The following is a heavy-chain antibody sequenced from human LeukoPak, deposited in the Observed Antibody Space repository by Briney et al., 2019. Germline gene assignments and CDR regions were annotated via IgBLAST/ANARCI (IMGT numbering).Heavy chain of an antibody. CDR2: ISGGGGTT. D-gene: IGHD2-15*01. Sequence: GGSLRLSCAASGFTFSTYAMSWVRQAPGKGLEWASAISGGGGTTHYADSVKGRFTISRDNSKNTLYLQMDSLRAEDTAVYYCAKEFYFATAVWGQGTTVTVSS. J-gene: IGHJ6*02. V-gene: IGHV3-23*01. CDR1: GFTFSTYA. CDR3: AKEFYFATAV.